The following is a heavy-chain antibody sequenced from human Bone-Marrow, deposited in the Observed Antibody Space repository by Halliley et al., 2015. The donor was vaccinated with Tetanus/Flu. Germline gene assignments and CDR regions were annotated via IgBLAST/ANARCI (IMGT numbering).Heavy chain of an antibody. Sequence: WIGYIYYSGSTNYNPSLKSRVTISVGPSKNQFSLKLSSVTAADTAVYYCARVPYSSGYEEYYFDYWGQGTLVTVSS. V-gene: IGHV4-59*01. CDR2: IYYSGST. CDR3: ARVPYSSGYEEYYFDY. J-gene: IGHJ4*02. D-gene: IGHD3-22*01.